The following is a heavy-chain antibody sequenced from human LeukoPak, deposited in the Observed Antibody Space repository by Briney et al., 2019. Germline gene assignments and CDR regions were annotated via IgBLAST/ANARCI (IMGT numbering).Heavy chain of an antibody. Sequence: GGSLRLSCAASGFTLSNYAMNWVRQAPGKGLEWVSSISSSSSYIYYADSVKGRFTISRDNAKNSLCLQMSSLRAEDTAVYYCARERDSSGYYRNYWGQGTLVTVSS. CDR3: ARERDSSGYYRNY. V-gene: IGHV3-21*01. J-gene: IGHJ4*02. D-gene: IGHD3-22*01. CDR1: GFTLSNYA. CDR2: ISSSSSYI.